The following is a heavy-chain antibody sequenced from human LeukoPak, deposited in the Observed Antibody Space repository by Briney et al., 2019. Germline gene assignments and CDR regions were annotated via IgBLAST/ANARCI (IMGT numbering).Heavy chain of an antibody. CDR2: ISSSGSTI. CDR3: ARLSGPNYYGSGSSEDY. J-gene: IGHJ4*02. V-gene: IGHV3-11*01. Sequence: GGALRLSCAASGFTFSDYYMSWIRQAPGEGRGWGSYISSSGSTIYYADSVKGRFTISRDNAKNSLYLQMNSLRAEDTAVYYCARLSGPNYYGSGSSEDYWGQGTLVTVSS. D-gene: IGHD3-10*01. CDR1: GFTFSDYY.